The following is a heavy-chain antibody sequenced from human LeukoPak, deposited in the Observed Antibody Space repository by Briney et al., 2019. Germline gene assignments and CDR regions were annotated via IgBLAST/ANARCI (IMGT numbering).Heavy chain of an antibody. J-gene: IGHJ4*02. V-gene: IGHV1-69*05. CDR1: GGTFSSYA. CDR3: ARDPLDCSGGSCSDY. CDR2: IIPIFGTA. Sequence: ASVKVSCKASGGTFSSYAISWVRQAPGEGLEWMGGIIPIFGTANYAQKFQGRVTITTDESTSTAYMELSSLRSEDTAVYYCARDPLDCSGGSCSDYWGQGTLVTVSS. D-gene: IGHD2-15*01.